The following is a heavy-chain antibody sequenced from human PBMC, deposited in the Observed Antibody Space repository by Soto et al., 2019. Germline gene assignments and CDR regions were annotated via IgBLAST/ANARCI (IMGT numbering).Heavy chain of an antibody. CDR1: GYTFTSYG. D-gene: IGHD3-16*02. V-gene: IGHV1-18*01. J-gene: IGHJ4*02. CDR3: ARDRVWGSYRYSDSYL. Sequence: QVQLVQSGAEVKKPGASVKVSCKASGYTFTSYGISWVRQAPGQGLEWMGWISAYNGNTNYAQKLQGRVTMTTDTXTXXGCMELRSLRSDDTAVYYCARDRVWGSYRYSDSYLWGQGTLVTVST. CDR2: ISAYNGNT.